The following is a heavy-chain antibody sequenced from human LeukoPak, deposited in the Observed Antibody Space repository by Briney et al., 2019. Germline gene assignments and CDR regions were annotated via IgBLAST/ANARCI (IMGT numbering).Heavy chain of an antibody. D-gene: IGHD6-13*01. CDR1: GGSFSGHY. Sequence: PSETLSLTCAVYGGSFSGHYWSWIRQPPGKGLEWIGEINHSGSTNYNPSLKSRVTISVDTSKNQFSLKLSSVTAADTAVYYCARGDGIAAAATWGQGTLVTVSS. J-gene: IGHJ5*02. V-gene: IGHV4-34*01. CDR2: INHSGST. CDR3: ARGDGIAAAAT.